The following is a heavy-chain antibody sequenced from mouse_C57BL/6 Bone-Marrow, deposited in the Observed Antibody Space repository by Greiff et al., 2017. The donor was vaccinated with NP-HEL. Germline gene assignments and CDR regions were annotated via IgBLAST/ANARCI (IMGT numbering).Heavy chain of an antibody. CDR2: INYDGSST. D-gene: IGHD2-3*01. CDR3: ARAYDGYYDWYFDV. Sequence: EVMLVESEGGLVQPGSSMKLSCTASGFTFSDYYMAWVRQVPEKGLEWVANINYDGSSTYYLDSLKSRFILSRDNAKNILYLQMSSLKSEDTATYYCARAYDGYYDWYFDVWGTGTTVTVSS. CDR1: GFTFSDYY. J-gene: IGHJ1*03. V-gene: IGHV5-16*01.